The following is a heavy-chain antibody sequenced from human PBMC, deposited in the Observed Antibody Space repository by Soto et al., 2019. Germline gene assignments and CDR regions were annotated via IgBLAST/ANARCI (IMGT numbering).Heavy chain of an antibody. CDR3: AREGSYSAYNFAHGTQRWSLDF. CDR2: IFSSAST. Sequence: TLSLTCTVSGASINTFYWSRVRQPPGKGLEWIGRIFSSASTSFNPSLESRVAMSVDTSKNHFSLNLSSVTAADMAVYYCAREGSYSAYNFAHGTQRWSLDFWGQGALVTVSS. D-gene: IGHD5-12*01. V-gene: IGHV4-4*07. CDR1: GASINTFY. J-gene: IGHJ4*02.